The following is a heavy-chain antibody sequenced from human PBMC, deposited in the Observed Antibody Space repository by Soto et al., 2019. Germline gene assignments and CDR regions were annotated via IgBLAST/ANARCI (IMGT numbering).Heavy chain of an antibody. D-gene: IGHD3-22*01. CDR1: GFTFSSYA. J-gene: IGHJ4*02. CDR2: ISGSGGST. CDR3: AKDVGNSFDRGENRPDYLDS. Sequence: EVQLLESGGGLVQPGGSLRLSCAASGFTFSSYAMSWVRQAPGKGLEWVSAISGSGGSTYYADSVKGRFTISRDNSKNPLYLQMNSWRAEDTPVYYCAKDVGNSFDRGENRPDYLDSGGREPWSPSPQ. V-gene: IGHV3-23*01.